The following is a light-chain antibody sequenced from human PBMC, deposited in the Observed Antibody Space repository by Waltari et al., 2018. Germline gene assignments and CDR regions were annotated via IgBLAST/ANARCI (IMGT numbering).Light chain of an antibody. J-gene: IGKJ4*01. CDR2: AAS. Sequence: DIQMTQSQSSLSASVGDTVTITCRASQSISSYLNWYQHKPGKAPKLLIYAASSLQTGVPSRFRGSGSETDFTLTLTSLQPEDYATYYCQQTYSTPLTIGGGTKVEIK. V-gene: IGKV1-39*01. CDR3: QQTYSTPLT. CDR1: QSISSY.